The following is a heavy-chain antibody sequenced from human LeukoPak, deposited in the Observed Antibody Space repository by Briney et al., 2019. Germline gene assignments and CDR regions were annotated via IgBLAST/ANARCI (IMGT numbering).Heavy chain of an antibody. D-gene: IGHD3-22*01. CDR3: ARAGYDSSSYLGY. CDR1: GFTFSSYA. Sequence: GGSLRLSCAASGFTFSSYAMSWVRQAPGKGLEWVSVIYSGGSTYYADSVKGRFTISRDNSKNTLYLQMNSLRAEDTAVYYCARAGYDSSSYLGYWGQGTLVTVSS. V-gene: IGHV3-53*01. J-gene: IGHJ4*02. CDR2: IYSGGST.